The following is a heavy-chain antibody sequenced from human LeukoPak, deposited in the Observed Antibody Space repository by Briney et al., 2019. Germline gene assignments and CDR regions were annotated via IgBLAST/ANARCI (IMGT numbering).Heavy chain of an antibody. Sequence: TGGSLRLSCAASGFTFSSYEMNWVRQAPGKGLEWVSFITSSGNTMYYADSVKGRFTISRDNAKNSLYLQMNSLRADDTAVYYCARLRSKYWIDPWGQGTLVTVSS. V-gene: IGHV3-48*03. CDR2: ITSSGNTM. D-gene: IGHD4-11*01. CDR3: ARLRSKYWIDP. J-gene: IGHJ5*02. CDR1: GFTFSSYE.